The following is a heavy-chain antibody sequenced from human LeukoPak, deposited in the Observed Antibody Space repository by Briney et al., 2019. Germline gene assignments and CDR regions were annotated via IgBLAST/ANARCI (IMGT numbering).Heavy chain of an antibody. Sequence: GGSLRLSCAASGFTFSSYGMHWVRQAPGKGLEWVAVISYDGSNKYYADSVKGRFTISRDNSKNTLYLQMNSLGAEDTAVYYCAHPGGLWGKGTLVTVSS. CDR2: ISYDGSNK. CDR3: AHPGGL. D-gene: IGHD3-10*01. J-gene: IGHJ4*02. V-gene: IGHV3-30*03. CDR1: GFTFSSYG.